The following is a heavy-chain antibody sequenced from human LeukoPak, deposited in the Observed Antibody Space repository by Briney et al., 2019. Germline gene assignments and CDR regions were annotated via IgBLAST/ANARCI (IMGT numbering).Heavy chain of an antibody. V-gene: IGHV3-7*03. D-gene: IGHD3-3*01. CDR1: GFIFTTYG. Sequence: GGSLRLSCAASGFIFTTYGFHWVRQAPGRGLEWVATIAASGNDRDYEDALQGRFTISRDNARNSLSLQIDSLRAEDTAQYYCAREVFFQFDNWGQGALVTVSS. CDR2: IAASGNDR. CDR3: AREVFFQFDN. J-gene: IGHJ4*02.